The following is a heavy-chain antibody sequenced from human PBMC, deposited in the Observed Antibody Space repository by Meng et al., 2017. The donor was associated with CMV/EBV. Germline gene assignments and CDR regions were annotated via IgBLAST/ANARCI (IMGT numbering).Heavy chain of an antibody. CDR3: ARLGGDIVLMNA. D-gene: IGHD2-8*01. Sequence: ESLKISCAASGFTFSSYSMNWVRQAPGKGLEWVSSISSSSSYIYYADSVKGRFTISRDNAKNSLYLQMNSLRAEDTAVYYCARLGGDIVLMNAWGQGTLVTVSS. J-gene: IGHJ5*02. CDR2: ISSSSSYI. CDR1: GFTFSSYS. V-gene: IGHV3-21*01.